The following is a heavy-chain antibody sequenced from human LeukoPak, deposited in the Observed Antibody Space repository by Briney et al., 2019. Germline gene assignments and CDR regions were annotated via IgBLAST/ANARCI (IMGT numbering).Heavy chain of an antibody. J-gene: IGHJ4*02. Sequence: GGSLRLSCAASGFTFSSYGMHWVRQAPGKGLDGVAVIWYDGSNKYYADSVKGRFTISRDNSKNTLYLQMNSLRAEDTAVYYCARDLRYSSGWYRGDFFDYWGQGTLVTVSS. V-gene: IGHV3-33*01. CDR2: IWYDGSNK. D-gene: IGHD6-19*01. CDR3: ARDLRYSSGWYRGDFFDY. CDR1: GFTFSSYG.